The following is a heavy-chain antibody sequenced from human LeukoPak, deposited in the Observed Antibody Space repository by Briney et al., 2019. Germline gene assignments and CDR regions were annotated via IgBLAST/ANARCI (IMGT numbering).Heavy chain of an antibody. V-gene: IGHV4-34*01. Sequence: SETLSLTSAVYGGSFSGYYWSWIRQPPGKGLEWIGEINHSGSTNYNPSLKSRVTISVDTSKNQFSLKLSSVTAADTAVYYCARGGRGASSGWYPFDYWGQGTLVTVSS. D-gene: IGHD6-19*01. J-gene: IGHJ4*02. CDR3: ARGGRGASSGWYPFDY. CDR1: GGSFSGYY. CDR2: INHSGST.